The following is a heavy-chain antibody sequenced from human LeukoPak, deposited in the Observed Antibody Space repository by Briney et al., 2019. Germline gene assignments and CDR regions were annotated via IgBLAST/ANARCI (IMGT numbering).Heavy chain of an antibody. CDR3: AKEETYYNSGNYYMVFDY. CDR1: GFTFSSYA. Sequence: PGGSLRLSCAASGFTFSSYAMSWVRQAPGKGLEWVSAIIGSGGSTYYADSVKGRFTISRDNSKNTLYLQMNSLRAEDTAVYYCAKEETYYNSGNYYMVFDYWGQGTLVTVSS. CDR2: IIGSGGST. V-gene: IGHV3-23*01. J-gene: IGHJ4*02. D-gene: IGHD3-10*01.